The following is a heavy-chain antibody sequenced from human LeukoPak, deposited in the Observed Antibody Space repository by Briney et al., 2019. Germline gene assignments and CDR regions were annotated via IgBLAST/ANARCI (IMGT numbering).Heavy chain of an antibody. J-gene: IGHJ4*02. D-gene: IGHD6-19*01. CDR2: ISSSSSTI. CDR1: GFTFSSYS. CDR3: ARYSSQWSFDS. Sequence: GESLKISCAASGFTFSSYSMNWVRQAPGKGLEWVSYISSSSSTIYYADSVKGRFTISRDNAKNSLYLQMNSLRAEDTALYYCARYSSQWSFDSWGQGTLVTVSS. V-gene: IGHV3-48*01.